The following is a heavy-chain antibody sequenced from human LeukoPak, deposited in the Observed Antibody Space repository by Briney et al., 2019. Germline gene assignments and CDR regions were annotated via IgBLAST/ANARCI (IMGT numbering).Heavy chain of an antibody. CDR2: ISAHNGNT. Sequence: ASVKVSCKASGYTFTSYGISWVRQAPGQGLEWMGWISAHNGNTNYAQKLQGRITMTTDTSTSTAYVELRSLRSDGTAVYYCARESGGYYDFWSGYSSGGHFDYWGQGTLVTVSS. J-gene: IGHJ4*02. V-gene: IGHV1-18*01. D-gene: IGHD3-3*01. CDR1: GYTFTSYG. CDR3: ARESGGYYDFWSGYSSGGHFDY.